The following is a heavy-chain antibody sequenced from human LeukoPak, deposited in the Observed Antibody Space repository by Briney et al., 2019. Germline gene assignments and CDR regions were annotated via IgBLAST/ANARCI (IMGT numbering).Heavy chain of an antibody. CDR3: AKQVAGTGSYYFDY. V-gene: IGHV3-23*01. Sequence: GGSLRLSCAASGFTSSSYAMSWVRQAPGKGLEWVSGISASGGSTYYADSVKGRFTISRDNSKNTLYLQMNSLRAEDTAVHYCAKQVAGTGSYYFDYWGQGTLVTVSP. J-gene: IGHJ4*02. D-gene: IGHD6-19*01. CDR2: ISASGGST. CDR1: GFTSSSYA.